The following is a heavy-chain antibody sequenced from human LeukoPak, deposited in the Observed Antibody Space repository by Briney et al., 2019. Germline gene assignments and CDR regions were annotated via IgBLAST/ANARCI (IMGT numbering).Heavy chain of an antibody. CDR3: ASPRIAVAGTDGAFDI. CDR1: GDSIRSGDYY. J-gene: IGHJ3*02. CDR2: IYYSGYT. D-gene: IGHD6-19*01. Sequence: PSETLSLTCTVSGDSIRSGDYYWSWIRQHPGKGLEWIGYIYYSGYTYYNLSLKSRVTISVDTSKNQFSLKLISVTAADTAVYYCASPRIAVAGTDGAFDIWGQGTMVTVSS. V-gene: IGHV4-31*02.